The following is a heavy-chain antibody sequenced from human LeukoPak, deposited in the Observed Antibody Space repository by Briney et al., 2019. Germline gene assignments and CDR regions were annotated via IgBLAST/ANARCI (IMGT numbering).Heavy chain of an antibody. CDR3: AIRGSHFDY. Sequence: ASVKVSCKASGYTFTSYYMHWVRQAPGQGLEWMGIINPSGGSTSYAQKLQGRVTMTTDTSTSTAYMELRSLRSDDTAVYYCAIRGSHFDYWGQGTLVTVSS. CDR2: INPSGGST. CDR1: GYTFTSYY. D-gene: IGHD1-26*01. V-gene: IGHV1-46*01. J-gene: IGHJ4*02.